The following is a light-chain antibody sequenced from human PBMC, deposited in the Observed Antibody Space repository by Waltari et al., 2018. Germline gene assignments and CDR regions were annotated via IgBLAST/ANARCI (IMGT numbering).Light chain of an antibody. CDR2: DVR. CDR3: CTYAASLWV. J-gene: IGLJ3*02. V-gene: IGLV2-11*01. CDR1: SGDVGGHNY. Sequence: QSALTQPRSVSGSPGQSVTISCTGTSGDVGGHNYVSWYPHHPGNGPKLIMYDVRNGPSWVPDRLSGSKSGNTAYRTISGLQAEDEGYYSCCTYAASLWVFGGGTQLTVL.